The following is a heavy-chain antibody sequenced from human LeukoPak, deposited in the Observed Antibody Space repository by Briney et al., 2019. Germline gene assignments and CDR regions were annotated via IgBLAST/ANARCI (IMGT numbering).Heavy chain of an antibody. CDR1: GFTFSSYS. V-gene: IGHV3-48*04. D-gene: IGHD3-16*02. CDR2: ISSSSSTI. J-gene: IGHJ4*02. Sequence: HPGGSLRLSCAASGFTFSSYSMNWVRQAPGKGLEWVSYISSSSSTIYYADSVKGRFTISRDNAKNSLYLQMNSLRAEDTAVYYCARLMGYRYKSFLYTDYWGQGTLVTVSS. CDR3: ARLMGYRYKSFLYTDY.